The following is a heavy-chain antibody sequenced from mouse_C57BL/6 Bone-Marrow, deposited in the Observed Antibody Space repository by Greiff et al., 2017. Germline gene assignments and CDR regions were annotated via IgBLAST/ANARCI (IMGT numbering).Heavy chain of an antibody. CDR2: INPGSGGT. Sequence: QVQLQQSGAELVRPGTSVKVSCKASGYAFTNYLIEWVKQRPGQGLEWIGVINPGSGGTNYNEKFKGNATLTADKSSSTAYMQLSSLTSEDSAVYFCARWRGNYPYYFDYWGQGTTLTVSS. CDR1: GYAFTNYL. V-gene: IGHV1-54*01. CDR3: ARWRGNYPYYFDY. J-gene: IGHJ2*01. D-gene: IGHD2-1*01.